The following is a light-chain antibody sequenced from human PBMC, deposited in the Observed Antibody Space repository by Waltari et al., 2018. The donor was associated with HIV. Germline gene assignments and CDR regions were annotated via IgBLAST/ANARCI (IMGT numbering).Light chain of an antibody. Sequence: DIVMTQSPAPLAVSLGARATINCKSSQSVLSSSDNNNYLAWYQQKPGQPPNLLIYRASTQESGVPDRFSGSESGTYFTLTISSLQAEDVAVYYCHQYYSAPLTFGGGTKVEIK. V-gene: IGKV4-1*01. CDR1: QSVLSSSDNNNY. CDR2: RAS. CDR3: HQYYSAPLT. J-gene: IGKJ4*01.